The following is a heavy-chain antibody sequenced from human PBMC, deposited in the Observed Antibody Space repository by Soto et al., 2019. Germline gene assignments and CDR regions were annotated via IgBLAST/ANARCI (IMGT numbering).Heavy chain of an antibody. D-gene: IGHD1-26*01. CDR1: GGTFSSYA. J-gene: IGHJ6*02. CDR2: IIPIFGTA. V-gene: IGHV1-69*13. CDR3: ARDHFMRAVGSSYYYYYYGMDV. Sequence: ASVKVSCKASGGTFSSYAISWVRQAPGQGLEWMGGIIPIFGTANYAQKFQGRVTITADESTSTAHMELSSLRSEDAAVYYCARDHFMRAVGSSYYYYYYGMDVWGQGTTVTVSS.